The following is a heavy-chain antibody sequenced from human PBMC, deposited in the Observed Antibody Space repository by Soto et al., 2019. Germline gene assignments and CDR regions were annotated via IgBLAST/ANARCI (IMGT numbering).Heavy chain of an antibody. CDR1: GFTFSGYW. CDR3: ARHGYSYGGGYFDY. Sequence: GGSLRLSCAASGFTFSGYWMTWVRQAPGKGLEGVANISPDGSEEYYVDSVKGRFTISRDNAKNSVYLQMNSLRAEDTAVYYCARHGYSYGGGYFDYWGQGTLVTVSS. J-gene: IGHJ4*02. D-gene: IGHD5-18*01. CDR2: ISPDGSEE. V-gene: IGHV3-7*02.